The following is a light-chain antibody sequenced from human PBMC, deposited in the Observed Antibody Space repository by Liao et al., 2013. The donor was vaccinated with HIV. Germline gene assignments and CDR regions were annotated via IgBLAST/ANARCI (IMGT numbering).Light chain of an antibody. CDR1: NIGSGG. V-gene: IGLV3-21*01. J-gene: IGLJ2*01. Sequence: SYELTQPPSVSVAPGKTARITCGGNNIGSGGVHWYQQRPGQAPVLVIYYASDRPSGIPERFSGSNSGNTATLTISGTQAMDEADYYCQAWDSSTENVVFGGGTKLTVL. CDR3: QAWDSSTENVV. CDR2: YAS.